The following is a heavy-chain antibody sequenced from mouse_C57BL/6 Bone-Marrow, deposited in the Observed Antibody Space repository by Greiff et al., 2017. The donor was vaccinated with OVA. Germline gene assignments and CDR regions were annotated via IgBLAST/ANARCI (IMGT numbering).Heavy chain of an antibody. Sequence: QVQLQQSGPELVKPGASVKISCKASGYAFSSSWMNWVKQRPGKGLEWIGRIFPGNGDPNSNGKFKGKATLTADKSSSTAYMQLSSLTSEDSAVYFCATGSLGYFDVWGTGTTVTVSS. CDR2: IFPGNGDP. D-gene: IGHD3-2*02. V-gene: IGHV1-82*01. CDR3: ATGSLGYFDV. CDR1: GYAFSSSW. J-gene: IGHJ1*03.